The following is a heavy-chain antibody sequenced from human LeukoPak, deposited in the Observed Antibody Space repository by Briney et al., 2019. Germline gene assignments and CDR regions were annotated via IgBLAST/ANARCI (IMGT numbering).Heavy chain of an antibody. CDR2: TNPNSGGT. J-gene: IGHJ6*03. V-gene: IGHV1-2*02. CDR1: GYTFTGYY. D-gene: IGHD3-10*01. Sequence: GASVKVSCKASGYTFTGYYMHWVRQAPGQGLEWMGWTNPNSGGTNYAQKFQGRVTMTRDTSISTAYMELSRLRSDDTAVYYCARDSGRDYYYYYYMDVWGKGTTVTVSS. CDR3: ARDSGRDYYYYYYMDV.